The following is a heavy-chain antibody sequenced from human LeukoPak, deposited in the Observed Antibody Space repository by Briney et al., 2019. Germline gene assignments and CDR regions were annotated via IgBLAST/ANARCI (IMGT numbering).Heavy chain of an antibody. CDR1: GYTFTNYW. CDR3: ARPGEIRSVTFFDY. V-gene: IGHV5-51*01. J-gene: IGHJ4*02. CDR2: IYPGDSDT. D-gene: IGHD3-16*01. Sequence: GESLKISCKVSGYTFTNYWIAWVRQMPGKGLEWMGIIYPGDSDTRYSPSFQGQVTISADKSISTAYLQWSNLKASDSAMFYCARPGEIRSVTFFDYWGQGTLVTVSS.